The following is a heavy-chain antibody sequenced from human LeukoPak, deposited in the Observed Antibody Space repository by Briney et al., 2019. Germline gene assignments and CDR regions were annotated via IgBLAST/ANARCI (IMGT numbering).Heavy chain of an antibody. CDR3: ARDLLHMAAPSY. J-gene: IGHJ4*02. V-gene: IGHV3-21*01. D-gene: IGHD6-6*01. Sequence: GGSLRLSCAASGFTFSSYSMNWVRQAPGKGLEWVSSISSSSSYIYYADSVKGRFTISRDNAKNSLYLQMNSLRAEDTAVYYCARDLLHMAAPSYWGQGTLVTVSS. CDR2: ISSSSSYI. CDR1: GFTFSSYS.